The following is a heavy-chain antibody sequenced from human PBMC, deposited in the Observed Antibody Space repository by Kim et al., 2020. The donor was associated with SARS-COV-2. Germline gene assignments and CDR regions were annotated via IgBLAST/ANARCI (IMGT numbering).Heavy chain of an antibody. CDR1: GDSISSSTYY. CDR2: IYYTGST. D-gene: IGHD7-27*01. Sequence: SETLSLTCTVSGDSISSSTYYWGWIRQPPGKGLEWIGTIYYTGSTYYNPSLKSRVTISADMSTNQISLMLSSVPAADTALYYCSRLGPNWDKPMDSWG. CDR3: SRLGPNWDKPMDS. V-gene: IGHV4-39*01. J-gene: IGHJ5*01.